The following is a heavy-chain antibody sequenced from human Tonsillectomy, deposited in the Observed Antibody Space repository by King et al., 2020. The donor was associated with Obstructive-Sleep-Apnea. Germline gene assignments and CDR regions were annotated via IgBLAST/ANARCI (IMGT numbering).Heavy chain of an antibody. J-gene: IGHJ4*02. D-gene: IGHD1-20*01. CDR2: ITGGSDQI. CDR3: AERENNWSFPKY. Sequence: QLVQSGGGLVQPGGSLRLSCAASGFTFNTYVMIWVRQAPGKGLEWVSAITGGSDQIFYTDSVKGRFTISRDNSKNTLYLQMNSLRAEDSALYYCAERENNWSFPKYWGQGTLVTVSS. CDR1: GFTFNTYV. V-gene: IGHV3-23*04.